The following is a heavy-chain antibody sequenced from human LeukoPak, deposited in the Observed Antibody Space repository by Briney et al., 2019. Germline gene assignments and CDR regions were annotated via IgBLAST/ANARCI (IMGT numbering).Heavy chain of an antibody. Sequence: SQTLSLTCTVSGGSISSGGYYWSWIRQPPGKGLEWIGYIYHSGSTNYNPSLKSRVTISVDTSKDQFSLKLSSVTAADTAVYYCARETLDIVATDAFDIWGQGTMVTVSS. D-gene: IGHD5-12*01. CDR2: IYHSGST. CDR1: GGSISSGGYY. CDR3: ARETLDIVATDAFDI. V-gene: IGHV4-30-2*01. J-gene: IGHJ3*02.